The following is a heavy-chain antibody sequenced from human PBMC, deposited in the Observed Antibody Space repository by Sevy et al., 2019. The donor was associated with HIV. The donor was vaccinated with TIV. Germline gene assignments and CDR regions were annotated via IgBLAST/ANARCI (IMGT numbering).Heavy chain of an antibody. J-gene: IGHJ4*02. CDR2: IDPSAGNA. V-gene: IGHV1-46*01. CDR3: VRADPAQHFDS. Sequence: ASVKVSCKASGDTFTNNYMHWVRQAPGQGLAWMGIIDPSAGNASYAQRFQGRVTMTRDTSTSTLYMDLNSLRSEDTAVYYCVRADPAQHFDSWGQGTLVTVSS. CDR1: GDTFTNNY.